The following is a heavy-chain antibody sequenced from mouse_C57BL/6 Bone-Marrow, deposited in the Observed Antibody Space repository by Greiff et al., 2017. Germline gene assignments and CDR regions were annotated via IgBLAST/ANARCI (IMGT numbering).Heavy chain of an antibody. V-gene: IGHV1-15*01. D-gene: IGHD1-1*01. CDR3: TRQVGSSSLWYFDV. Sequence: QVQLQQSGAELVRPGASVTLSCKASGYTFTDYEMHWVKQTPVHGLEWIGAIDPETGGPAYNQKFKGKAILTADKSSSTAYMELRSLTSEDSAVYYCTRQVGSSSLWYFDVWGTGTTVTVSS. CDR1: GYTFTDYE. CDR2: IDPETGGP. J-gene: IGHJ1*03.